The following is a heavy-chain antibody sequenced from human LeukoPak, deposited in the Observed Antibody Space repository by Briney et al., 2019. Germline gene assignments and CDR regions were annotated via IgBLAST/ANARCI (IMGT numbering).Heavy chain of an antibody. J-gene: IGHJ5*01. CDR1: GFTFSSYW. CDR2: IKQDGSEK. D-gene: IGHD6-13*01. CDR3: AKWNRQPLVKGWLDS. V-gene: IGHV3-7*03. Sequence: PGGSLRLSCAASGFTFSSYWMSWVRQAPGKGLEWVANIKQDGSEKYYVDSGKGRFTISRDNAKSTLYLQMNSLRVEDTAFYYCAKWNRQPLVKGWLDSWGQGTLVTVS.